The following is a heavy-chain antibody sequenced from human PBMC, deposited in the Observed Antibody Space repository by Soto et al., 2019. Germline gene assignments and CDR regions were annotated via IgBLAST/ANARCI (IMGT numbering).Heavy chain of an antibody. CDR2: IYSRGST. D-gene: IGHD2-15*01. V-gene: IGHV4-59*08. CDR3: ARHSCSRGSCQSDLDS. J-gene: IGHJ4*02. CDR1: GGSITSYY. Sequence: SETLSLTCTVSGGSITSYYWSWIRQPPGKGLRWMGYIYSRGSTNYKSTPRRRDTMSVAPYKIQFSLSLRSGTAADTAVYYCARHSCSRGSCQSDLDSWGRGFLVTVS.